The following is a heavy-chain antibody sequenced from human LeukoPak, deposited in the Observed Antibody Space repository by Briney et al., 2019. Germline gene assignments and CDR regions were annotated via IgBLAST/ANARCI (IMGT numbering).Heavy chain of an antibody. CDR1: GGSISSGGYY. CDR3: ARDQVAGNWFDP. J-gene: IGHJ5*02. CDR2: IYYSGST. Sequence: SETLSLTCTVSGGSISSGGYYWSWIRQHPGKGLEWIGYIYYSGSTYYNPSLKSRVTVSVDTSKNQFSLKLSSVTAADTAVYYCARDQVAGNWFDPWGQGTLVTVSS. D-gene: IGHD6-19*01. V-gene: IGHV4-31*03.